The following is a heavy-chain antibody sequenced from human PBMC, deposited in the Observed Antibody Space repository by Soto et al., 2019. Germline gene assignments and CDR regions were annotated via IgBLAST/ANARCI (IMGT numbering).Heavy chain of an antibody. CDR1: GGSISSGGYY. D-gene: IGHD2-15*01. CDR2: IYYSGST. CDR3: ARDLHSQGPDAFDI. Sequence: QVQLQESGPGLVKPSQTLSLTCTVSGGSISSGGYYWSWIRQHPGKGLEWIGYIYYSGSTYYNPSLKSRVTISVDTSKNQFSLKPSSVTAADTAVYYCARDLHSQGPDAFDIWGQGTMVTVSS. J-gene: IGHJ3*02. V-gene: IGHV4-31*03.